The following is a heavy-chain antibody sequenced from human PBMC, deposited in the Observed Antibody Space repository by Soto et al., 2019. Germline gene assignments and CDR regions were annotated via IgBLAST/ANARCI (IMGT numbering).Heavy chain of an antibody. D-gene: IGHD2-2*02. J-gene: IGHJ6*02. CDR1: GFTFSSYA. CDR3: ARALGYCSSTSCYSFYYYGMDV. CDR2: ISYDGSNK. Sequence: GGSLRLSCAASGFTFSSYAMHWVRQAPGKGLEWVAVISYDGSNKYYADSVKGRFTISRDNSKNTLYLQMNSLRAEDTAVYYCARALGYCSSTSCYSFYYYGMDVWGQGTRVTVSS. V-gene: IGHV3-30-3*01.